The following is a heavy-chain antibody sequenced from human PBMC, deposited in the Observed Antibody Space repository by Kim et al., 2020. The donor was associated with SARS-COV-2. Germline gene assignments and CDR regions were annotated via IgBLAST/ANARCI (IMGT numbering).Heavy chain of an antibody. CDR3: AHIRIAAAIYFDY. Sequence: YSPSLKSRLTITQDTSKNQVVLTMTNMDPVYTATYYCAHIRIAAAIYFDYWGQGTLVTVSS. J-gene: IGHJ4*02. D-gene: IGHD6-13*01. V-gene: IGHV2-5*01.